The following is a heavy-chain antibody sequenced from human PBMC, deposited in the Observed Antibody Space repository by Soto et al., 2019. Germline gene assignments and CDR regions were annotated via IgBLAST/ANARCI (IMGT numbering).Heavy chain of an antibody. CDR3: ARGLAARASWFDH. J-gene: IGHJ5*02. V-gene: IGHV3-48*02. CDR1: GFTFSSYS. CDR2: ISSSSSTI. Sequence: WGSLRLSWAASGFTFSSYSMNWVRQAPGKGLQWVSYISSSSSTIYYADSVKGRFTISRDSAKNVMYLQMNSLRDEDTAVYFCARGLAARASWFDHWGQGTLVTVSS. D-gene: IGHD6-25*01.